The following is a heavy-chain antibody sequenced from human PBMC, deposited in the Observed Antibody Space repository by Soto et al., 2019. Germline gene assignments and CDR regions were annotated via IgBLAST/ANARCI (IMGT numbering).Heavy chain of an antibody. CDR3: ARGGLRYFDSTPLYNWFDP. Sequence: SETLSLTCAVYGGSFSGYYWSWIRQPPGKGLEWIGEINHSGSTNYNPSLKSRVTISVDTSKNQFSLKLSSVTAADTAVYYCARGGLRYFDSTPLYNWFDPWGQGTLVTVSS. D-gene: IGHD3-9*01. J-gene: IGHJ5*02. CDR2: INHSGST. CDR1: GGSFSGYY. V-gene: IGHV4-34*01.